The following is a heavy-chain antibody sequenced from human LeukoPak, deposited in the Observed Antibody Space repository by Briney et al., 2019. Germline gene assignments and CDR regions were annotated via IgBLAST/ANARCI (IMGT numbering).Heavy chain of an antibody. J-gene: IGHJ5*02. CDR2: IYYSGST. D-gene: IGHD2-2*02. CDR1: GGSISSYY. CDR3: ARGYCSSTSCYTGGYNWFDP. Sequence: SETLSLTCTVSGGSISSYYWSWIRQHPGKGLEWIGYIYYSGSTYYNPSLKSRVTISVDTSKNQFSLKLSSVTAADTAVYYCARGYCSSTSCYTGGYNWFDPWGQGTLVTVSS. V-gene: IGHV4-59*06.